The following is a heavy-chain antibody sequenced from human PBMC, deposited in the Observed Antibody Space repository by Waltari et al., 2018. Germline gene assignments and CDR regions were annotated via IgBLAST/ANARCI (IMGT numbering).Heavy chain of an antibody. CDR1: GGTFSSYA. D-gene: IGHD2-2*01. CDR2: IIPIFGTA. CDR3: ARDWGLIVVVPAAHRPYYYYYGMDV. V-gene: IGHV1-69*01. J-gene: IGHJ6*02. Sequence: QVQLVQSGAEVKKPGSSVKVSCKASGGTFSSYAISWVRQAPGQGLEWMGGIIPIFGTANYAQKFQGRVTITADESTSTAYMELSSLRSEDTAVYYCARDWGLIVVVPAAHRPYYYYYGMDVWGQGTTVTVSS.